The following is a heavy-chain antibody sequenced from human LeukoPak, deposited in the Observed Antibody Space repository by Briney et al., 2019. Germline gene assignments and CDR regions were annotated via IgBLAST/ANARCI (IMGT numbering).Heavy chain of an antibody. CDR2: INHSGST. CDR3: ARGLAML. V-gene: IGHV4-34*01. CDR1: GGSFSGYY. Sequence: KASETLSLTCAVYGGSFSGYYWSWIRQPPGKGLEWIGEINHSGSTNYNPSLKSRVTISVDTSKNQFSLKLSSVTAADTAVYYCARGLAMLWGQGTWSPSPQ. D-gene: IGHD2-2*01. J-gene: IGHJ4*02.